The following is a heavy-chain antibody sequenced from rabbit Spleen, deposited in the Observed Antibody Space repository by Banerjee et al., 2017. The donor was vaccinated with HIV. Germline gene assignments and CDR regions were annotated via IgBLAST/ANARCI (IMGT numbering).Heavy chain of an antibody. CDR2: IYAGVSGST. J-gene: IGHJ4*01. CDR1: GFSFSSGYW. D-gene: IGHD2-1*01. Sequence: QEQLEESGGDLVQPEGSLTLTCTASGFSFSSGYWICWVRQAPGKGLEWIGCIYAGVSGSTYYASWAKGRFTISKTSSTTVTLQLNSLTAADTATYFCTKYYGGYGGDDNLWGPGTLVTVS. CDR3: TKYYGGYGGDDNL. V-gene: IGHV1S45*01.